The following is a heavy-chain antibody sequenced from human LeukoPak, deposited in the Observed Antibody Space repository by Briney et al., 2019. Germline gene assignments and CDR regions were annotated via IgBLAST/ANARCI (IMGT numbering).Heavy chain of an antibody. CDR3: YATEAY. J-gene: IGHJ4*02. CDR1: GFTFSSYG. CDR2: IWYDGSNK. Sequence: QPGRSLRLSCAASGFTFSSYGMHWVRQAPGKGLEWVAVIWYDGSNKYDSDSVKGQFTISRDNSKNTVYLQMDSLRVEDTAIYYCYATEAYWGQGTLVTVSS. V-gene: IGHV3-33*01.